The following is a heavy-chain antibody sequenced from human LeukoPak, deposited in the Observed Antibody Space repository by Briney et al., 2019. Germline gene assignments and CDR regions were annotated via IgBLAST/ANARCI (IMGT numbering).Heavy chain of an antibody. Sequence: GGSMRLSCAASGFTFSSYGMHWVRQAPGKGLEWVAVIWYDGSNKYYADSVKGRFTISRDNSKNTLYLQMNSLRAEDTAVYYCARDGDIVVVPAANGGVEYCGQGALVTVSS. V-gene: IGHV3-33*01. CDR3: ARDGDIVVVPAANGGVEY. J-gene: IGHJ4*02. CDR2: IWYDGSNK. CDR1: GFTFSSYG. D-gene: IGHD2-2*01.